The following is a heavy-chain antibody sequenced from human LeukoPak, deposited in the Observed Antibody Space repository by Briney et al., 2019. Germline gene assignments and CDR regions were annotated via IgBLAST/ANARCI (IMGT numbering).Heavy chain of an antibody. D-gene: IGHD6-13*01. CDR1: GFTFSSDW. Sequence: GGSLRLSCAASGFTFSSDWMSWVRQAPGKGLEWVSYISSSGSTIYYADSVKGRFTISRDNAKNSLYLQMNSLRAEDTAVYYCARGIAAAAPLGMDVWGQGTTVTVSS. CDR3: ARGIAAAAPLGMDV. J-gene: IGHJ6*02. V-gene: IGHV3-48*04. CDR2: ISSSGSTI.